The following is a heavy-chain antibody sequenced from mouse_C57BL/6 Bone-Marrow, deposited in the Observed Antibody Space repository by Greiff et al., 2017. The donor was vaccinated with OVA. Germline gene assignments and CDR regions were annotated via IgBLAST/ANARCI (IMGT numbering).Heavy chain of an antibody. Sequence: VQLQQSGAWLAQPGASVQLSCTAYAFTLKDHYMHWVQQRTEQGLEWIGRIDPEDGETKYDPKFQGKATITADTSSNTAYLQLSSLTSDDSAVYSYARELHYFAYRGPGATHTVSS. CDR2: IDPEDGET. V-gene: IGHV14-2*01. J-gene: IGHJ2*01. D-gene: IGHD2-1*01. CDR1: AFTLKDHY. CDR3: ARELHYFAY.